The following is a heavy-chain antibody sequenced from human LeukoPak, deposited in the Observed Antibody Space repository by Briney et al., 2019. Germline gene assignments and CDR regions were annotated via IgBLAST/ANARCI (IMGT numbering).Heavy chain of an antibody. D-gene: IGHD3-16*01. CDR3: ARDHSLGSHFDY. Sequence: PGGSLRLSCAASGFTFSSYSMNWVRQAPGKGLEWVSSINSSSSDIYYADSVKGRFTISRDNAKNSLYLQMNSLRAEDTAVYYCARDHSLGSHFDYWGQGTLVTVSS. V-gene: IGHV3-21*01. CDR1: GFTFSSYS. J-gene: IGHJ4*02. CDR2: INSSSSDI.